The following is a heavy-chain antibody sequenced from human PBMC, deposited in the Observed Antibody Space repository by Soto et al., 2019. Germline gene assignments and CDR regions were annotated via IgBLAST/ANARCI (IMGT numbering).Heavy chain of an antibody. J-gene: IGHJ3*02. D-gene: IGHD3-22*01. CDR2: VSYEGSNK. Sequence: QVQLVESGGGVVQPGRSLRLSCAASGFSFETYAMHWVRQPPGKGLEWVALVSYEGSNKYYADSVKGRFAISRDNSKHTMFLQMSSLRPEDTAMYYCAKDRPYYASRAAAFNIWGRGTIVTVSS. CDR1: GFSFETYA. V-gene: IGHV3-30*18. CDR3: AKDRPYYASRAAAFNI.